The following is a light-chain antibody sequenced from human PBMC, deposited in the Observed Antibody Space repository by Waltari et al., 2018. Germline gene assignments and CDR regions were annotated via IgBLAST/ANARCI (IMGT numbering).Light chain of an antibody. CDR2: LNSDGSH. J-gene: IGLJ2*01. CDR1: SGHSYYA. CDR3: QTWGTATVI. Sequence: QLVLTQSPSASASLGASVKLTCTLSSGHSYYAIAWHQQQPEKGPRYLMKLNSDGSHNKGDGIPDRFSGSSSGAERYLTISSLQSEDEGDYYCQTWGTATVIFGGGTKLTVL. V-gene: IGLV4-69*01.